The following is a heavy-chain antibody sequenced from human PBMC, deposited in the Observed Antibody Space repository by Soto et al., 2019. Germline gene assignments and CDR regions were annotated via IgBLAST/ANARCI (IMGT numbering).Heavy chain of an antibody. Sequence: GASVKVSCKASGGTFSSYAISWVRQAPGQGLEWMGGIIPIFGTANYAQKFQGRVTITADESTSTAYMELSSLRSEDTAVYYCARTDYVWGSYRRYYYYYYGMDVWGQGXTVTVSS. CDR1: GGTFSSYA. CDR3: ARTDYVWGSYRRYYYYYYGMDV. D-gene: IGHD3-16*02. J-gene: IGHJ6*02. V-gene: IGHV1-69*13. CDR2: IIPIFGTA.